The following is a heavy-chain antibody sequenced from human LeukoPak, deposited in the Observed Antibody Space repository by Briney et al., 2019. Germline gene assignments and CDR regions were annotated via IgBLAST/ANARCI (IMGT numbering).Heavy chain of an antibody. D-gene: IGHD3-22*01. CDR1: GYTFTSYY. CDR2: INPSGGST. J-gene: IGHJ4*02. Sequence: ASVKVSCKASGYTFTSYYMHWVRQASGQGLEWMGIINPSGGSTSYAQKFQGRVTMTRDMSTSTVYMELSSLRSEDTAVYYCARDDSSGYYPDYWGQGTLVTVSS. V-gene: IGHV1-46*01. CDR3: ARDDSSGYYPDY.